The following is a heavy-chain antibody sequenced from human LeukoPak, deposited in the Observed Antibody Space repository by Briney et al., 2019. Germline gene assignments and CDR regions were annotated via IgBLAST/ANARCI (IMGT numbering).Heavy chain of an antibody. D-gene: IGHD6-19*01. Sequence: SETLSLTCTVSGGSISSYYWSWIRQPPGKGLEWIGYIYTSGSTNYNPSLKSRVTISVDTSKNQFSLKLSSVTAADTAVYYCARVYSSGWYVRSNYYYMDVWGTGTTVTVSS. CDR1: GGSISSYY. CDR2: IYTSGST. J-gene: IGHJ6*03. V-gene: IGHV4-4*09. CDR3: ARVYSSGWYVRSNYYYMDV.